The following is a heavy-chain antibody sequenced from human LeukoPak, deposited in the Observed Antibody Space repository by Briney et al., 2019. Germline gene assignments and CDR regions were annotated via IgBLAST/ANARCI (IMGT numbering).Heavy chain of an antibody. CDR1: GGSISSYY. CDR3: ARGSSKWGGVAPHRYFDY. J-gene: IGHJ4*03. D-gene: IGHD3-3*01. Sequence: PSETLSLTCTVSGGSISSYYWSWIRQPPGKGLEWIGYIYYSGSTNYNPSLKSRVTISVDTSKNQFSLKLSSVTAADTAVYYCARGSSKWGGVAPHRYFDYWGQGTMVIVSS. CDR2: IYYSGST. V-gene: IGHV4-59*08.